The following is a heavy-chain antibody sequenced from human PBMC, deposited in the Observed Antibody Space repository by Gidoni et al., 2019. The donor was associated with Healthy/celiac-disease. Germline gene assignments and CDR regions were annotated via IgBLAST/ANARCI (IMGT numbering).Heavy chain of an antibody. J-gene: IGHJ5*02. D-gene: IGHD5-12*01. CDR1: GGSFSGYY. CDR2: INHSGST. Sequence: QVQLQQWGAGLLKPSETLSLTCAVYGGSFSGYYWSWIRQPPGKGLEWIGEINHSGSTNYNPSFKSRVTISVDTSKNQFSLKLSSVTAADTAVYYCARGPTRVVGSAWPRENWFDPWGQGTLVTVSS. CDR3: ARGPTRVVGSAWPRENWFDP. V-gene: IGHV4-34*01.